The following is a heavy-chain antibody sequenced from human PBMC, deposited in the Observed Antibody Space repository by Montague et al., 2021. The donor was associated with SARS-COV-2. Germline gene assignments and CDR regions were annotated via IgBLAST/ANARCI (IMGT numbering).Heavy chain of an antibody. CDR1: GGSIRSSSYY. Sequence: LSLTCTVSGGSIRSSSYYWGWIRQHPGKGLEWIGYIYYSGSTYYNPSLKSRVTISVDTSKNQFSLKLSSVTAADTAVYYCARNPRPAAMWGWFDPWGQGTLVTVSS. CDR2: IYYSGST. D-gene: IGHD2-2*01. J-gene: IGHJ5*02. CDR3: ARNPRPAAMWGWFDP. V-gene: IGHV4-31*03.